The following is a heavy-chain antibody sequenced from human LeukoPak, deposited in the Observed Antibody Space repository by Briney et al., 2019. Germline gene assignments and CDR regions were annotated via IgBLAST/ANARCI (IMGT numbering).Heavy chain of an antibody. CDR3: AKAGKNPHWSGYVDY. CDR2: ISGSGGST. Sequence: GGSLRLSCAASGFTFSSYAMSWVRQAPGKGLEWVSAISGSGGSTYYADSVKGRFTISRDNSKNTLYLQMNSLRAEDTAVYYCAKAGKNPHWSGYVDYWGQGTLVTVSS. J-gene: IGHJ4*02. V-gene: IGHV3-23*01. CDR1: GFTFSSYA. D-gene: IGHD3-3*01.